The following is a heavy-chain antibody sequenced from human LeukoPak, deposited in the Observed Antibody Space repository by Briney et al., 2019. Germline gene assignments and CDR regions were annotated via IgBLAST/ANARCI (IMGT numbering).Heavy chain of an antibody. D-gene: IGHD3-10*01. CDR3: ARDGSSILDY. CDR2: ISYDGSNK. V-gene: IGHV3-30-3*01. Sequence: GGSLRLSCAASGFTFSSYAMHWVRQAPGKGLEWVAVISYDGSNKYYADSVKGRFTISRDNSKNTLYLQMNSLRAEDTAVYYCARDGSSILDYWGQGTLVTVSS. J-gene: IGHJ4*02. CDR1: GFTFSSYA.